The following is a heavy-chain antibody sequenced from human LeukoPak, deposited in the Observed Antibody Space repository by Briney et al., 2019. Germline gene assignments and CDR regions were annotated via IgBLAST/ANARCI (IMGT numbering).Heavy chain of an antibody. CDR2: IYYSGST. V-gene: IGHV4-39*01. J-gene: IGHJ4*02. Sequence: SETLSLTCTVSGGSISSSSYYWGWHRQPPGKGLEWIGSIYYSGSTYDNPSLKRRVTISVDTSKNQFSLKRSSVTAADTAVYYCAVAAAGDSFDYWGQGTLVTVSS. CDR3: AVAAAGDSFDY. CDR1: GGSISSSSYY. D-gene: IGHD6-13*01.